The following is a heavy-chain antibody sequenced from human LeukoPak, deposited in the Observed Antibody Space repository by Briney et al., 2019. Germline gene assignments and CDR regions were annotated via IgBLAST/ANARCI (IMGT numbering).Heavy chain of an antibody. Sequence: ASVKVSCKVSGYTLTELSMHWVRQAPGKGREWMGGFDPEDGETIYAQKFQGRVTMTEDTSTDTAYMELSSLRSEDTAVYYCATYYYYDSSGYYSYWGQGTLVTVSS. D-gene: IGHD3-22*01. J-gene: IGHJ4*02. CDR2: FDPEDGET. CDR3: ATYYYYDSSGYYSY. V-gene: IGHV1-24*01. CDR1: GYTLTELS.